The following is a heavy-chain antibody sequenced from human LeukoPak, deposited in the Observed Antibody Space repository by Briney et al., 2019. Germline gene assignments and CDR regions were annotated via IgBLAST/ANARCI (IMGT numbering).Heavy chain of an antibody. J-gene: IGHJ5*02. CDR3: TRGDYSDAHWFDP. Sequence: SETLSLTCTVSGGSISSGDYYWSWIRQPPGKGLEWIGYIYYSGSTYYNPSLKSRVTISVDTSKNQFSLELSSVTAADTAVYYCTRGDYSDAHWFDPWGQGTLVTVSS. V-gene: IGHV4-30-4*01. D-gene: IGHD4-17*01. CDR2: IYYSGST. CDR1: GGSISSGDYY.